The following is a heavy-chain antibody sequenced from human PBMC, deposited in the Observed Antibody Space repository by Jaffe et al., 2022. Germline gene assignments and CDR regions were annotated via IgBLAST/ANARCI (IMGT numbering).Heavy chain of an antibody. Sequence: QVQLQQWGAGLLKPSETLSLTCAVYGGSFSGYYWSWIRQPPGKGLEWIGEINHSGSTNYNPSLKSRVTISVDTSKNQFSLKLSSVTAADTAVYYCARVPISYSSSSGGYFDYWGQGTLVTVSS. CDR3: ARVPISYSSSSGGYFDY. CDR1: GGSFSGYY. V-gene: IGHV4-34*01. J-gene: IGHJ4*02. D-gene: IGHD6-6*01. CDR2: INHSGST.